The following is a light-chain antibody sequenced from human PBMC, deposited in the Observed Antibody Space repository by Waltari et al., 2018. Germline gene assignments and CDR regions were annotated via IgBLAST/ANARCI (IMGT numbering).Light chain of an antibody. CDR2: ATS. CDR1: QSISGY. V-gene: IGKV1-39*01. J-gene: IGKJ4*01. CDR3: QQSYRTPPLT. Sequence: CRASQSISGYLNWDQQKPGKAPKVLIYATSSLQSGVPSRFSGSGSGTDFTLTISSLQPEDFATYYCQQSYRTPPLTFGEGPRWRSN.